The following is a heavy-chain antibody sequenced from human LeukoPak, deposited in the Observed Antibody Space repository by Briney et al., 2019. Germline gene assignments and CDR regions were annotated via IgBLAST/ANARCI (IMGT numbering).Heavy chain of an antibody. V-gene: IGHV4-34*01. Sequence: PSETLSLTCTVSGGSISSYYWSWIRQPPGKGLEWIGEINHSGSTNYNPSLKSRVTISVDTSKNQFSLKLSSVTAADTAVYYCARHVGYYDSEEPNWFDPWGQGTLVTVSS. CDR3: ARHVGYYDSEEPNWFDP. CDR1: GGSISSYY. J-gene: IGHJ5*02. D-gene: IGHD3-10*01. CDR2: INHSGST.